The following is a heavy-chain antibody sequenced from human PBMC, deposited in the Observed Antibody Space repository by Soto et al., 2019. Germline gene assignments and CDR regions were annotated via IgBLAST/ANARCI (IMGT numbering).Heavy chain of an antibody. Sequence: EVQLVESGGGLVKPGGSLRLSCAASGFTFSNAWMSWVRQAPGKGLEWVGRIKSKTDGGTTDYAAPVKGRFTISRDDSKNTLYLQMNSLKTEDTAVYYCTTPPSRDGYKSRLFDLWGRGTLVTVSS. CDR2: IKSKTDGGTT. CDR3: TTPPSRDGYKSRLFDL. CDR1: GFTFSNAW. V-gene: IGHV3-15*01. J-gene: IGHJ2*01. D-gene: IGHD5-12*01.